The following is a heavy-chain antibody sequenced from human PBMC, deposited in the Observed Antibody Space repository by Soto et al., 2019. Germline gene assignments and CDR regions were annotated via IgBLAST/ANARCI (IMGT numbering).Heavy chain of an antibody. D-gene: IGHD6-25*01. V-gene: IGHV3-23*01. Sequence: GGSLRLSCAASGFTFSSYAMSWVRQAPGKGLEWVSAISGSGGSTYYADSVKGRFTISRDNSKNTLYLQMNSLRAEDTAVYYCAKMRLLFAYYYSGMDVWGQETTVTVSS. CDR3: AKMRLLFAYYYSGMDV. J-gene: IGHJ6*02. CDR1: GFTFSSYA. CDR2: ISGSGGST.